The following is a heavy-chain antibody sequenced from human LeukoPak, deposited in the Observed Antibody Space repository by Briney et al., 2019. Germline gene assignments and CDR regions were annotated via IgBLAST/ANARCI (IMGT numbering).Heavy chain of an antibody. CDR2: ISWNSGSI. Sequence: GGSLRLSCAASGFTFDDYAMHWVRQAPGKGLEWVSGISWNSGSIGYADSVKGRFTISRDNAKNSLYLQMNSLRAEDTALYYCAKDIGYSSSYFDYCGQGTLVTVSS. V-gene: IGHV3-9*01. CDR3: AKDIGYSSSYFDY. J-gene: IGHJ4*02. D-gene: IGHD6-13*01. CDR1: GFTFDDYA.